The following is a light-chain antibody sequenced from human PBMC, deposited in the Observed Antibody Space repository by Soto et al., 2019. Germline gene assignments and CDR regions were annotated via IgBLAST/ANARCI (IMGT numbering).Light chain of an antibody. Sequence: EIVMTQSPDTLAVSPGERATLSCRASQSVSTNLAWYQQKPGQAPSLLIYAASTRATGIPARFSGSGSGTEVALTISSLQSEDFAVYYCQQYKNWPPLTFGGGTKVEIK. V-gene: IGKV3D-15*01. CDR1: QSVSTN. J-gene: IGKJ4*01. CDR2: AAS. CDR3: QQYKNWPPLT.